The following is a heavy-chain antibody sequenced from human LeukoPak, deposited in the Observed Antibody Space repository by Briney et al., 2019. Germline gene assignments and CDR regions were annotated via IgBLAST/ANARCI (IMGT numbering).Heavy chain of an antibody. J-gene: IGHJ6*02. CDR2: ISSSGSTI. CDR3: ARGQSGYYYYGMDV. Sequence: GGSLRLSCAASGFTFSSYEMNWVRQAPGKGLEWVPYISSSGSTIYYADSVKGRFTISRDNAKNSLYLQMNSLRAEDTAVYYCARGQSGYYYYGMDVWGQGTTVTVSS. V-gene: IGHV3-48*03. CDR1: GFTFSSYE. D-gene: IGHD3-3*01.